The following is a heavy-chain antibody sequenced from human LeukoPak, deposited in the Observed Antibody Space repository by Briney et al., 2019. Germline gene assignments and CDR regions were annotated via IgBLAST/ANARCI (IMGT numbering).Heavy chain of an antibody. J-gene: IGHJ4*02. CDR2: ISSSGSSI. D-gene: IGHD2-15*01. CDR1: GFTFSSYE. V-gene: IGHV3-48*03. Sequence: QSGGSLRLSCAASGFTFSSYEMNCVRQAPGKGLEWVSYISSSGSSIYSADSVKGRFTISRDNAKNSLYLQMNSLRAEDTAVYYFATAPLVVAAFVYWGQGTLVTVSS. CDR3: ATAPLVVAAFVY.